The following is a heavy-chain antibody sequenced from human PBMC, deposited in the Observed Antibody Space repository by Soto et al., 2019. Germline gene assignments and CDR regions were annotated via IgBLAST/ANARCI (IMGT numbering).Heavy chain of an antibody. V-gene: IGHV1-69*01. D-gene: IGHD6-6*01. Sequence: QVQLVQSGAEVRKPGSSVKVSCRISGGTFTNYVISWLRQAPGQGLEWMGGLIPIFGAANLAQKFQGRVTITADESTSTVKMELSSLTSDDTAVYYCATGSSSPNFDPWGQGTLVTVSS. CDR3: ATGSSSPNFDP. CDR2: LIPIFGAA. CDR1: GGTFTNYV. J-gene: IGHJ5*02.